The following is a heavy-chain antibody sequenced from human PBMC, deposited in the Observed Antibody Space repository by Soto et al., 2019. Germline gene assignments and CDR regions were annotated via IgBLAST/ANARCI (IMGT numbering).Heavy chain of an antibody. CDR1: GYTFSTYW. D-gene: IGHD1-1*01. Sequence: PGESLKISCKGSGYTFSTYWIGWVRQVPGKGLEWMGRIDPSDSYTNYSPSFQGHVTISADKSISTAYLQWSSLKASDTAMYYCARGPDWHDVGVNGWGQGTLVTVSS. J-gene: IGHJ1*01. CDR2: IDPSDSYT. V-gene: IGHV5-10-1*01. CDR3: ARGPDWHDVGVNG.